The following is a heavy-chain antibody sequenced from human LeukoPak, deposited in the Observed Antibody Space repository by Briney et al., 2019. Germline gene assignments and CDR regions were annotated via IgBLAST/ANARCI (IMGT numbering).Heavy chain of an antibody. CDR3: ARHNGFDRGYYYYMDV. J-gene: IGHJ6*03. V-gene: IGHV4-4*07. CDR2: VYTSGIT. Sequence: SETLSLTCTVSGGFINSYYWSWIRQPAGKGLEWTGRVYTSGITNYNPSLKSRITMSVDTSKNQFSLKLTSVTAADTAVYYCARHNGFDRGYYYYMDVWGNGTTVTVSS. CDR1: GGFINSYY. D-gene: IGHD3-9*01.